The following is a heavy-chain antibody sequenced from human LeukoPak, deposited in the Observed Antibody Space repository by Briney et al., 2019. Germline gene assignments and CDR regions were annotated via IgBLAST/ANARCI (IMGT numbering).Heavy chain of an antibody. CDR2: MNPNSGNT. J-gene: IGHJ4*02. CDR3: ARDQGGYSGYETDY. D-gene: IGHD5-12*01. V-gene: IGHV1-8*01. CDR1: GYTFTSYD. Sequence: GASVKVSCKASGYTFTSYDINWVRQATGQGLEWMGWMNPNSGNTDYAQKFQGRVTMTRNTSISTAYMELSSLRSEDTAVYYCARDQGGYSGYETDYWGQGTLVTVSS.